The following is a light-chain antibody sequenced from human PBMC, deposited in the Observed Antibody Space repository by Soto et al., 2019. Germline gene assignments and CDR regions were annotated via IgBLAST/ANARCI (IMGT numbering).Light chain of an antibody. CDR1: QSVSSY. CDR3: QQYGSSLT. V-gene: IGKV3-20*01. CDR2: GAS. J-gene: IGKJ4*01. Sequence: EIVLTQSPGTLSLSPGERATLSCRASQSVSSYLAWYQQKPGQAPRLLIYGASIRATGIPDRFSGSGSETDFILTISRLEPEDFAVYYCQQYGSSLTFGGGTKVEIK.